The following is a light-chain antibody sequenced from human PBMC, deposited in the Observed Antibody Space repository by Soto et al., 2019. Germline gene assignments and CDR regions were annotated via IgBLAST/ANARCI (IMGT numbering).Light chain of an antibody. Sequence: DVVMTQSPLSLPVTPGEPASISCRSSQTPLHTNGYNYLEWYLQKPGRSPQLLIYFGSHRASGVPDRFSGSGSGTDFTLKISRVEPEDVGVFYCMQSLQTPLTFGPGTKVDIK. V-gene: IGKV2-28*01. CDR2: FGS. CDR1: QTPLHTNGYNY. CDR3: MQSLQTPLT. J-gene: IGKJ3*01.